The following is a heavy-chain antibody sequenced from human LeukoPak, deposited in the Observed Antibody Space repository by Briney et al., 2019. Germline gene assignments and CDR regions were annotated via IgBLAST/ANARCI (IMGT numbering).Heavy chain of an antibody. CDR2: INWNGGST. J-gene: IGHJ3*02. Sequence: GGSLRLSCAASGSTLHAYGMSWVRQAPGKGLEWVSGINWNGGSTGYADSVKGRFTISRDNAKNSLYLKMNSLRAEDTALYYCARSSDYGGNPAAAGGGAFDIWGQGTMVTVSS. CDR1: GSTLHAYG. V-gene: IGHV3-20*04. D-gene: IGHD4-23*01. CDR3: ARSSDYGGNPAAAGGGAFDI.